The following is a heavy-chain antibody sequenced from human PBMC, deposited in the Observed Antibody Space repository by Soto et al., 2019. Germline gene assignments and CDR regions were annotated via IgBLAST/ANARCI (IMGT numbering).Heavy chain of an antibody. J-gene: IGHJ6*03. D-gene: IGHD2-15*01. Sequence: GPSVKVSCKASGYTFTSYGISWVRQAPGQGLEWMGWISAYNGNTNYAQKLQGRVTMTTDTSTSTAYMELRSLRSDDTAVYYCARGIPVGYCSGGSCYYMDVWGKGTTVTVSS. V-gene: IGHV1-18*01. CDR1: GYTFTSYG. CDR3: ARGIPVGYCSGGSCYYMDV. CDR2: ISAYNGNT.